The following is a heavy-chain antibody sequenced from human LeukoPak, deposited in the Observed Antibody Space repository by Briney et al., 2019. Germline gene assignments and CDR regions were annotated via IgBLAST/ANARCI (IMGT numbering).Heavy chain of an antibody. J-gene: IGHJ4*02. V-gene: IGHV1-24*01. CDR3: ATDMVGYCNDEGCYSEAY. CDR2: FDPEAGET. D-gene: IGHD2-15*01. CDR1: GYTLTELS. Sequence: ASLKVSCKVSGYTLTELSMHWVRQAPGKGLEWMGGFDPEAGETIYAQKFQGRLTMTEETSTDTAYMELNSLRSDDTAVYYCATDMVGYCNDEGCYSEAYWGQGTLVTVSS.